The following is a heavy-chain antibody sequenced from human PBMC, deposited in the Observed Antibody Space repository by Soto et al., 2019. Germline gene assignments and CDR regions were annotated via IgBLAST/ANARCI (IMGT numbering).Heavy chain of an antibody. CDR3: AREPYYYDSSGYYRFYYYYYGMDV. CDR1: GFTFSSYS. J-gene: IGHJ6*02. V-gene: IGHV3-21*01. CDR2: ISSSSSYI. D-gene: IGHD3-22*01. Sequence: EVQLVESGGGLVKPGGSLRLSCAASGFTFSSYSMNWVRQAPGKGLEWVSSISSSSSYIYYADSVKGRFTISRDNAKNSLDLQMNSLRAEDTAVYYCAREPYYYDSSGYYRFYYYYYGMDVWGQGTTVTVSS.